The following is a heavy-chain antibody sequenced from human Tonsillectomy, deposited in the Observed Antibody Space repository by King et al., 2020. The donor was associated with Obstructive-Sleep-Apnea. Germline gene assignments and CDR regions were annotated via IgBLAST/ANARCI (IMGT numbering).Heavy chain of an antibody. CDR2: ISAYNGNT. D-gene: IGHD4-23*01. CDR1: GYTFTSYG. J-gene: IGHJ6*02. CDR3: AGPPYYGGNPDDYYGMDV. V-gene: IGHV1-18*04. Sequence: QLVQSGAEVKKPGASVKVSCKASGYTFTSYGISWVRQAPGQGLEWMGWISAYNGNTNYAQKLQGRVTMTTDTSTSTAYMELRSLRSDDTAVYYCAGPPYYGGNPDDYYGMDVWGQGTTVTVSS.